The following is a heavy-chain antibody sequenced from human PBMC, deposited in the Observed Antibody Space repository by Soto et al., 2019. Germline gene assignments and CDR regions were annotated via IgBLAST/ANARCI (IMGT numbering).Heavy chain of an antibody. CDR2: LVVGSGNT. Sequence: GASVKVSCKTSGLMFTSSAVQWGRQARGQRLEWIGWLVVGSGNTHYAQHFQERVTLTRDMSTGTAYMELSSLRSEDTAVYYCAAVPVLRFLKWLPAYFDYWGQGTLVTVSS. J-gene: IGHJ4*02. CDR3: AAVPVLRFLKWLPAYFDY. D-gene: IGHD3-3*01. CDR1: GLMFTSSA. V-gene: IGHV1-58*01.